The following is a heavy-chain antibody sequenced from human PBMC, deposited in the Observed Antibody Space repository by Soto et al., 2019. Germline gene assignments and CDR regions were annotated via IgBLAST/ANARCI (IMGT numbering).Heavy chain of an antibody. CDR3: ARDQAMAQFDY. CDR2: INAYNGNT. V-gene: IGHV1-18*01. D-gene: IGHD5-18*01. Sequence: QVQLVQSGAEVKKPGASVKVSCKASGYTFTSYGISWVRQAPGQGLEWMGWINAYNGNTKYAQKLQGRVTMTTGTSTSTAYRELRSLRSDDTAVYYCARDQAMAQFDYWGQGTLVTVSS. J-gene: IGHJ4*02. CDR1: GYTFTSYG.